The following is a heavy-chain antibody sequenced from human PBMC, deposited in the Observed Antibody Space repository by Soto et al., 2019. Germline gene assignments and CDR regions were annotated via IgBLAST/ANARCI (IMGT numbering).Heavy chain of an antibody. Sequence: QVQLQESGPGLVQPSQTLSLTCSVSGASISSVGYYWTWIRQHPGEGLEWIGYIYHSGSTYYNPALKSRLTLSGDPYKNQFALRLSSVTAADTAVYYCGSFSDRISPATRVDWGQGTLVTVSS. CDR2: IYHSGST. CDR3: GSFSDRISPATRVD. CDR1: GASISSVGYY. J-gene: IGHJ4*02. D-gene: IGHD1-26*01. V-gene: IGHV4-31*03.